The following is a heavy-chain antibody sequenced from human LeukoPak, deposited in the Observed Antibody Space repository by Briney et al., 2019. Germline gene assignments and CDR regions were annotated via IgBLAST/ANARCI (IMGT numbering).Heavy chain of an antibody. CDR3: ARYYGSGRGYYGLDV. CDR1: GFTFSTYG. CDR2: IPYDGSNK. Sequence: PGGSLRLSCEASGFTFSTYGMHWVRQAPGKGLEWITLIPYDGSNKYYADSVKVRFTISRDNSKNTMYLQMNSLRAEDTAVYYCARYYGSGRGYYGLDVWGQGTTVTVFS. D-gene: IGHD3-10*01. J-gene: IGHJ6*02. V-gene: IGHV3-30*03.